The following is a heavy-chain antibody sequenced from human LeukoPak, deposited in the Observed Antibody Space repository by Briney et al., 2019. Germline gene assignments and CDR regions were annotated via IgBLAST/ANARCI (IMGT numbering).Heavy chain of an antibody. V-gene: IGHV4-61*02. Sequence: PSQTLSLTCTVSGGSVSSGNYYWSWIRQPAGKGLEWIGRIYTSGSTNYNPSLKSRVTISVDTSKNQFSLKLASVTAADTAVYYCARRHHNWDYWGQGTLVTVSS. D-gene: IGHD1-14*01. CDR1: GGSVSSGNYY. J-gene: IGHJ4*02. CDR3: ARRHHNWDY. CDR2: IYTSGST.